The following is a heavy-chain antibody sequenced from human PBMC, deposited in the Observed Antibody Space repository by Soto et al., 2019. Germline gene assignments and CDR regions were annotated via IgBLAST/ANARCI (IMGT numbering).Heavy chain of an antibody. D-gene: IGHD3-10*01. CDR3: ARVLLPGGLNWFDT. J-gene: IGHJ5*02. Sequence: QVQLMESGGGVVQPGRSLELSCAASGFTFSDYAMQWVRQAPGKGLEWVALISHDGNNKYYADSVMGRVTISRENSKNTVYLQMNSLRAEDTAVYYCARVLLPGGLNWFDTWGQGTLVTVSS. CDR1: GFTFSDYA. CDR2: ISHDGNNK. V-gene: IGHV3-30-3*01.